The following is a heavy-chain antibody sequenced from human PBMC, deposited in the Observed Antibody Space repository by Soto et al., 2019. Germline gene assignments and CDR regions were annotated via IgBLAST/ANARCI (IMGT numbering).Heavy chain of an antibody. J-gene: IGHJ3*02. V-gene: IGHV1-18*01. CDR3: AGARSGHI. D-gene: IGHD2-15*01. CDR1: GYTFTSYG. Sequence: QVQLVQSGAEVKKPGASVKVSCKASGYTFTSYGINWVRQAHGQGLEWMGWISGHNGNTNHAQNLQGRVTKTTATCMSTASIEVRRLLSDDTAVYYDAGARSGHIWGERTMVTV. CDR2: ISGHNGNT.